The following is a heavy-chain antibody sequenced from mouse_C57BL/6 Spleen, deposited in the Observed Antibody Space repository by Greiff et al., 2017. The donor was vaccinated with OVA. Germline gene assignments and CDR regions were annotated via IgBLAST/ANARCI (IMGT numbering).Heavy chain of an antibody. CDR1: GFTFSDYG. D-gene: IGHD2-5*01. Sequence: VQLVESGGGLVKPGGSLKLSCAASGFTFSDYGMHWVRQAPEKGLEWVAYISSGSSTIYYADTVKGRFTISRDNAKNTLFLQMTSLRSEDTAMYYCARREYSNGFAYWGQGTLVTVSA. CDR2: ISSGSSTI. J-gene: IGHJ3*01. V-gene: IGHV5-17*01. CDR3: ARREYSNGFAY.